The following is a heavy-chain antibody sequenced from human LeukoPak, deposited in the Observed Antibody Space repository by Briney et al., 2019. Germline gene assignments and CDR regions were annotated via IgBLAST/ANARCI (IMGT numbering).Heavy chain of an antibody. V-gene: IGHV4-59*01. Sequence: PSETLPLTCTVSGGSISSYYWSWVRQPPGKGLEWIGYIYYSGSTNYNPSLKSRVTISVDTSKNQFSLKLSSVTAADTAVYYCARATYYYGSGSYAFDIWGQGTMVTVSS. J-gene: IGHJ3*02. D-gene: IGHD3-10*01. CDR2: IYYSGST. CDR3: ARATYYYGSGSYAFDI. CDR1: GGSISSYY.